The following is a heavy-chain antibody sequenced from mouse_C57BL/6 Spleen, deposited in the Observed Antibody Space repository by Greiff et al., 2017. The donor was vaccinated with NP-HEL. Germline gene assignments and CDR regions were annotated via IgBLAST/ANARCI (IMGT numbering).Heavy chain of an antibody. J-gene: IGHJ2*01. CDR3: TREGVYNWSFDY. V-gene: IGHV6-6*01. D-gene: IGHD1-3*01. CDR1: GFTFSDAW. CDR2: IRNKANNHAT. Sequence: DVKLVESGGGLVQPGGSMKLSCAASGFTFSDAWMDWVRQSPETGLEWVAEIRNKANNHATYYADSVKGRFTISRDDSKSSVYLQMNSLRAEDTGIYYCTREGVYNWSFDYWGQGTTLTVYS.